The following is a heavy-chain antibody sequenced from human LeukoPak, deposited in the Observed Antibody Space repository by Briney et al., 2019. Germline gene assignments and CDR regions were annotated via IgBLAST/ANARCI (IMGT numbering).Heavy chain of an antibody. Sequence: PGRSLRLSCAASGFTFSSYAMHWVRQAPGKGLEWVAVISYDGSNKYYADSVKGRFTISRDNAKNSLYLQMNSLRAEDTAVYYCARSKGIAAAGTDYWGQGTLVTVSS. CDR3: ARSKGIAAAGTDY. CDR2: ISYDGSNK. V-gene: IGHV3-30-3*01. CDR1: GFTFSSYA. J-gene: IGHJ4*02. D-gene: IGHD6-13*01.